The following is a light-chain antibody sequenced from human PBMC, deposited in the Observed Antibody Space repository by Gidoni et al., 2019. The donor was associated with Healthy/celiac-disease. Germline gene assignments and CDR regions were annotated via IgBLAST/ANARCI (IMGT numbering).Light chain of an antibody. Sequence: EIVLTPSPGTLSLSPGERATLSCSASQSVSSSYLAWYQQKPGQAPRLLIYGASSRATGIPDRFSGSGSGTDFTLTISRLEPEDLAVYYCQQYGSSPRTFGQGTKVEIK. CDR2: GAS. CDR1: QSVSSSY. J-gene: IGKJ1*01. CDR3: QQYGSSPRT. V-gene: IGKV3-20*01.